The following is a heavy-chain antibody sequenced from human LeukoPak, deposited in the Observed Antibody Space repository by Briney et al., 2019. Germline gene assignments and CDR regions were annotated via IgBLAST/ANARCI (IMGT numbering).Heavy chain of an antibody. CDR2: INHSGST. D-gene: IGHD6-13*01. CDR3: ARGRWYRLDY. V-gene: IGHV4-34*01. CDR1: GGSISSYY. J-gene: IGHJ4*02. Sequence: PSETLSLTCTVSGGSISSYYWNWIRQPPGKGLEWTGEINHSGSTNYNPSLKSRVTISVDTSKNQFSLKLSSVTAADTAVYYCARGRWYRLDYWGQGTLVTVSS.